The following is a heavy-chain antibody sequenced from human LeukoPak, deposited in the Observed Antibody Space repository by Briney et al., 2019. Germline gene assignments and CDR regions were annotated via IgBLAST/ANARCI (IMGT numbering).Heavy chain of an antibody. CDR2: IKQDGSEK. CDR3: ASSWNWGYNWFDS. V-gene: IGHV3-7*01. CDR1: GFTFSSSW. D-gene: IGHD1-7*01. J-gene: IGHJ5*01. Sequence: PGGSLRLSCAASGFTFSSSWMSWVRQAPGKGLEWVANIKQDGSEKYYVDSVKGRFTISRDNAKNSLYLQMNSLRAEDTAVYYCASSWNWGYNWFDSWGQGTLVTVSS.